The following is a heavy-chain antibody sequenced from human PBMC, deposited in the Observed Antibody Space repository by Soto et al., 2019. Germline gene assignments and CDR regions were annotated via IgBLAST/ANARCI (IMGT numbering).Heavy chain of an antibody. CDR3: ARHRGGVIVSNYWFFDL. D-gene: IGHD3-16*02. Sequence: QVQLQESGPGLVKPSETLSLTCTVSGGSVNSYYWSWIRQPPGKGLEWLGYIYYSGNTNYNPSLKSRVTISVATSKNQFSLNLSSVTAAATAVYYCARHRGGVIVSNYWFFDLWGRGSLVTVSS. CDR2: IYYSGNT. V-gene: IGHV4-59*08. J-gene: IGHJ2*01. CDR1: GGSVNSYY.